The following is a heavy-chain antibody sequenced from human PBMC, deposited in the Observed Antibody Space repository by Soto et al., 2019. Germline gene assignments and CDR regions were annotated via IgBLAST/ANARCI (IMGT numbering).Heavy chain of an antibody. D-gene: IGHD5-12*01. V-gene: IGHV4-30-4*07. Sequence: SETLSLTCSVSGAYVSSAGYSWSWIRQPPGKGLEWIGYVYQSGRTYGSVTTSYNPSLKSRVTISVDRSTNQFSLKLISVSAADTAVYFCARGQSIVAAIDYFDYWGQGSLVTVSS. CDR1: GAYVSSAGYS. J-gene: IGHJ4*02. CDR2: VYQSGRT. CDR3: ARGQSIVAAIDYFDY.